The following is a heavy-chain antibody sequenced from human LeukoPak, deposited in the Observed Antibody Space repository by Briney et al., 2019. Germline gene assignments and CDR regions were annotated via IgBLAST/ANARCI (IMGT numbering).Heavy chain of an antibody. Sequence: PGGSLRLSCAASGFTFSTYSMNWVRQAPGKGLEWVSYISSSSSTMYYADSVKGRFTISRDNARNSLYLQMNSLRAEDAAVYYCARRQWLGDSYYYMDVWGKGTTVTVSS. V-gene: IGHV3-48*01. CDR2: ISSSSSTM. J-gene: IGHJ6*03. D-gene: IGHD6-19*01. CDR1: GFTFSTYS. CDR3: ARRQWLGDSYYYMDV.